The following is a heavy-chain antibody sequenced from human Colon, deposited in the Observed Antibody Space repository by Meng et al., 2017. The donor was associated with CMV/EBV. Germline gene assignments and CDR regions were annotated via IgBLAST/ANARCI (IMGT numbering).Heavy chain of an antibody. V-gene: IGHV3-74*01. CDR2: ISGDGTFT. J-gene: IGHJ4*02. D-gene: IGHD3-3*01. CDR3: GDFEAG. CDR1: GLPFSSYW. Sequence: GESLRLSCAVSGLPFSSYWIHWVRQVPGKGLVWVSSISGDGTFTPRADSVRGRFTVSRDNAKNTAYLQMNILTVDDAAVYYCGDFEAGWGQGTLVTVSS.